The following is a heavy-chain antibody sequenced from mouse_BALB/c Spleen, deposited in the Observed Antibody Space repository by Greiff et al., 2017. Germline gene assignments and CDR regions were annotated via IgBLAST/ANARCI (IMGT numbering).Heavy chain of an antibody. CDR2: ISYSGST. D-gene: IGHD2-1*01. V-gene: IGHV3-2*02. CDR1: GYSITSDYA. J-gene: IGHJ2*01. Sequence: EVQRVESGPGLVKPSQSLSLTCTVTGYSITSDYAWNWIRQFPGNKLEWMGYISYSGSTSYNPSLKSRISITRDTSKNQFFLQLNSVTTEDTATYYCASYGNYDYWGQGTTLTVSS. CDR3: ASYGNYDY.